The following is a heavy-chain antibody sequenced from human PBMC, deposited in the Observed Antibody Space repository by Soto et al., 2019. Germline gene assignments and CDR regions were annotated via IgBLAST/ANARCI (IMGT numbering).Heavy chain of an antibody. CDR2: IYYSGST. V-gene: IGHV4-39*07. CDR3: ARENYDILTGYWFDP. J-gene: IGHJ5*02. CDR1: GGSISSSSYY. D-gene: IGHD3-9*01. Sequence: PSETLSLTCTVSGGSISSSSYYWGWIRQPPGKGLEWIGSIYYSGSTYYNPSLKSRVTISVDTSKNQFSLKLSSVTAADTAVYYCARENYDILTGYWFDPWGQGTLVTVSS.